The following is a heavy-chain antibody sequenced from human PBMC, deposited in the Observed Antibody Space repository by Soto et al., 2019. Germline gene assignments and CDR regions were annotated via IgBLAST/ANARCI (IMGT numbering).Heavy chain of an antibody. J-gene: IGHJ2*01. V-gene: IGHV4-34*01. CDR1: CGSFSGYY. D-gene: IGHD6-13*01. CDR3: AREDSSSWYRWYFDL. CDR2: INHSGST. Sequence: PSETLSLTCAVYCGSFSGYYWSWIRQPPGKGLEWIGEINHSGSTNYNPSLKSRVTISVDTSKNQFSLKLSSVTAADTAVYYCAREDSSSWYRWYFDLWGRGTLVTVSS.